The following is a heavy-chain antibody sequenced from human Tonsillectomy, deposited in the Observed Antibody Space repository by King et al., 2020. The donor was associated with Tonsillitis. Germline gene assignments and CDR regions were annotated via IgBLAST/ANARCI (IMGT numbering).Heavy chain of an antibody. Sequence: QLQESGPGLVKPSETLSLTCTVSGDSVSSGSYYWSWIRQPPGKGLESIGYIYYSGSTNYNPSLKSRVTISVDTSKNQFSLKLSSVTAADTAVYYCARGVSITMIVANNYYFDFWGQGTLVTVSS. CDR2: IYYSGST. V-gene: IGHV4-61*01. D-gene: IGHD3-22*01. CDR1: GDSVSSGSYY. CDR3: ARGVSITMIVANNYYFDF. J-gene: IGHJ4*02.